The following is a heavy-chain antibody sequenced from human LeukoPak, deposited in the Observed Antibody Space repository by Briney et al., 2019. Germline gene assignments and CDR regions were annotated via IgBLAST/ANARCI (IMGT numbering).Heavy chain of an antibody. V-gene: IGHV3-23*01. CDR2: ISGRGGST. Sequence: QPGGSLRLSCAASGFTFSSYAMSLVRQAAGEGLGCVSAISGRGGSTYYADSVRGRITISRDKSQNTLYLQMNCVRAEDTAVYYCATPHHALRYLLGSVSWDYWGQGTLVTVSS. D-gene: IGHD3-9*01. CDR1: GFTFSSYA. CDR3: ATPHHALRYLLGSVSWDY. J-gene: IGHJ4*02.